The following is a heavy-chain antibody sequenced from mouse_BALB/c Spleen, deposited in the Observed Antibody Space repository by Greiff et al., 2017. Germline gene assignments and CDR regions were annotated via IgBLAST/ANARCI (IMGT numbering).Heavy chain of an antibody. V-gene: IGHV7-3*02. D-gene: IGHD1-1*01. Sequence: EVNVVESGGGLVQPGGSLRLSCATSGFTFTDYYMSWVRQPPGKALEWLGFIRNKANGYTTEYSASVKGRFTISRDNSQSILYLQMNTLRAEDSATYYCARDKGGSYWYFDVWGAGTTVTVSS. CDR3: ARDKGGSYWYFDV. CDR1: GFTFTDYY. CDR2: IRNKANGYTT. J-gene: IGHJ1*01.